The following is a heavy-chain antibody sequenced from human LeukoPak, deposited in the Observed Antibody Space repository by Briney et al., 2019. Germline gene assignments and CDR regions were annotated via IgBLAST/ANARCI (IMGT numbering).Heavy chain of an antibody. CDR1: GYTFTSCG. V-gene: IGHV1-18*04. CDR3: ARPQDYTVTKEYYFDY. Sequence: ASVKVSCKASGYTFTSCGISWVRQAPGQGLEWMGWISAYNGNTNYAQKLQGRVTMTTDTSTSTAYMELRSLRSDDTAVYYCARPQDYTVTKEYYFDYWGQGPLVTVSS. CDR2: ISAYNGNT. D-gene: IGHD4-17*01. J-gene: IGHJ4*02.